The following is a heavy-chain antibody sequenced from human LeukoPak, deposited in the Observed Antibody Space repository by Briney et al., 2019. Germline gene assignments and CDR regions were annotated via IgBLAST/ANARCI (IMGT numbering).Heavy chain of an antibody. CDR2: ISESRDDA. D-gene: IGHD3-10*02. J-gene: IGHJ4*02. V-gene: IGHV3-23*01. Sequence: GGSLRLSCAASVFTFSDYAMSWVRQAPGKGLEWVSSISESRDDADNADSVKGRFTISRDNSNNTLYLQMNSLRAEDTAVYYCARDYPGDSMLWEDYFDYWGQGTLVTVSS. CDR1: VFTFSDYA. CDR3: ARDYPGDSMLWEDYFDY.